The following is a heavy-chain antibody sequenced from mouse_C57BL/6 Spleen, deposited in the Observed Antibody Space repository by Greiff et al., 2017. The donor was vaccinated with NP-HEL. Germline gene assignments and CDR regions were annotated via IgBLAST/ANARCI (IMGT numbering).Heavy chain of an antibody. CDR2: IDPETGGT. Sequence: QVQLQQSGAELVRPGASVTLSCKASGYTFTDYEMHWVKQTPVHGLEWIGAIDPETGGTAYNQKFKGKAILTADKSSSTAYMELRSLTSEDSAVYYCTRCDGSTYWYFDVWGTGTTVTVSS. V-gene: IGHV1-15*01. J-gene: IGHJ1*03. CDR1: GYTFTDYE. CDR3: TRCDGSTYWYFDV. D-gene: IGHD1-1*01.